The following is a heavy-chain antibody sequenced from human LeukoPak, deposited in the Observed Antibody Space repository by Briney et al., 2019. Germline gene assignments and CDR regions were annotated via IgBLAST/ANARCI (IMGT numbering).Heavy chain of an antibody. D-gene: IGHD6-19*01. CDR2: IWYDGSNK. V-gene: IGHV3-33*01. Sequence: GGSLRLSCAASGFTFSSYGMHWVRQAPGKGLERVAVIWYDGSNKYYADSVKGRFTISRDNSKNTLYLQMNSLRAEDTAVYYRARDRVAVAGNRPVAYWGQGTLVTVSS. CDR1: GFTFSSYG. CDR3: ARDRVAVAGNRPVAY. J-gene: IGHJ4*02.